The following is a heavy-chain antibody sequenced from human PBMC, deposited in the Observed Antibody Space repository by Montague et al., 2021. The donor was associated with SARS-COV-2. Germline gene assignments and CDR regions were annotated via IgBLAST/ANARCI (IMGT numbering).Heavy chain of an antibody. CDR1: GFTFNIYG. V-gene: IGHV3-30*18. CDR2: TSYDGSNK. D-gene: IGHD6-13*01. J-gene: IGHJ3*02. CDR3: AKDPPSSWTRDAFDI. Sequence: SLRLSCAASGFTFNIYGMHWVRQAPGKGLEWVAVTSYDGSNKYYXDSVKGRFTISRDNSKNTLYLQMNSLRAEDTAVYYCAKDPPSSWTRDAFDIWGQGTMVTVSS.